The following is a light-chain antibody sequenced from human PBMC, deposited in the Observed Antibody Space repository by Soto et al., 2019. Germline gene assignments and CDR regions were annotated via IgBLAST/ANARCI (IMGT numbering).Light chain of an antibody. CDR2: EVS. Sequence: QSALTQPASVSGSPGQSITISCTGTSSDVGGYNYVSWYQKHPDKAPKLMIYEVSDRPSGVSNRLSGSKSGNTASLTISGLQAEDEADYYCSSYTISSTYVFGTGIKVAVL. V-gene: IGLV2-14*01. CDR1: SSDVGGYNY. CDR3: SSYTISSTYV. J-gene: IGLJ1*01.